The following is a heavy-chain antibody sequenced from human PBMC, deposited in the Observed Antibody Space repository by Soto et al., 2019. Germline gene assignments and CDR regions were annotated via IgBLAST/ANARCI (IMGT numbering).Heavy chain of an antibody. J-gene: IGHJ4*02. D-gene: IGHD6-13*01. Sequence: SETLSLTCAVSGASISSGGYSWSWLRQPPGKGPEWIGDINHRGSANYNPSLKSRVTISVDISKSQFSLRLTSVTAADTAVYYCARYNAASGTYYFDFWGQGALVTVSS. CDR1: GASISSGGYS. CDR2: INHRGSA. CDR3: ARYNAASGTYYFDF. V-gene: IGHV4-30-2*01.